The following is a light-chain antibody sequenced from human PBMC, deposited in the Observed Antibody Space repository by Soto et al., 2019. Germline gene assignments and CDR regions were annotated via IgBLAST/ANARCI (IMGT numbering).Light chain of an antibody. J-gene: IGLJ3*02. CDR1: SANLARNS. CDR2: KTD. V-gene: IGLV1-44*01. Sequence: QSVLTQSPSASGNPGQRVTISCSGSSANLARNSVNWYQQFPGTAPKLLIHKTDQRPSGVPDRFSGSKSGTSASLAITGLQSEDEGDYYCASWDDSLNIWVFGGGTKLTVL. CDR3: ASWDDSLNIWV.